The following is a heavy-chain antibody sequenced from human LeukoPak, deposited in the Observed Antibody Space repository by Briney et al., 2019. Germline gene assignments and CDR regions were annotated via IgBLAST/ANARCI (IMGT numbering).Heavy chain of an antibody. CDR1: GFTFSDYY. J-gene: IGHJ3*02. Sequence: GGSLRLSCAASGFTFSDYYMSWLRQAPGKGLEWVSYISSSGGSTYYADSVKGRFTISRDNSKNTLYLQMNSLRAEDTAVYYCAKDLGLLWFGELSITDAFDIWGQGTMVTVSS. V-gene: IGHV3-11*01. D-gene: IGHD3-10*01. CDR3: AKDLGLLWFGELSITDAFDI. CDR2: ISSSGGST.